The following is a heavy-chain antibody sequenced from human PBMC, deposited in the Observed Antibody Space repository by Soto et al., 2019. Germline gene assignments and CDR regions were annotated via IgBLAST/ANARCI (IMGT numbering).Heavy chain of an antibody. Sequence: PSETLSLTCTFSGFYISSYYWSWIRQPPGKGLEWIGYIYYSGSTNYNPSLKSRVTISVDTSKNQFSLKLSSVTAADTAVYYCAREGSSSGPDYEYWGQGTLVTVSS. CDR2: IYYSGST. CDR3: AREGSSSGPDYEY. D-gene: IGHD3-22*01. CDR1: GFYISSYY. V-gene: IGHV4-59*01. J-gene: IGHJ4*02.